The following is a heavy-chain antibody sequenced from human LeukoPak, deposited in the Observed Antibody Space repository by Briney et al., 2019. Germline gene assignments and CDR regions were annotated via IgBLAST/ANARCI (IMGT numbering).Heavy chain of an antibody. Sequence: SETLSLTCTVSGGSISSYYWSWIRQSPGKGLEWIGYMYYSGSTYYNPSLKSRVTMSVDTSKNQFSLKLSSVTAADTAVYYCARLRAGDCFDHWGQGTLVTVSS. CDR1: GGSISSYY. J-gene: IGHJ5*02. D-gene: IGHD4-17*01. CDR3: ARLRAGDCFDH. V-gene: IGHV4-59*01. CDR2: MYYSGST.